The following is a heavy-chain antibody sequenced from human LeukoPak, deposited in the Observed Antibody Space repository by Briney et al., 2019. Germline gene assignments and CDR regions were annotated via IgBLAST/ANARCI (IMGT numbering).Heavy chain of an antibody. D-gene: IGHD3-3*01. J-gene: IGHJ4*02. CDR3: ARVGDFWSGFQIDY. CDR1: GYTFTSYY. V-gene: IGHV1-46*01. Sequence: ASVKVSCKASGYTFTSYYMHWVRHAPGQRLEGMGMINPIGGSTRYAQKFQGSVSVTRGTSTSTVYMELSSLGSEDTAVYYCARVGDFWSGFQIDYWGQGTLVTVSS. CDR2: INPIGGST.